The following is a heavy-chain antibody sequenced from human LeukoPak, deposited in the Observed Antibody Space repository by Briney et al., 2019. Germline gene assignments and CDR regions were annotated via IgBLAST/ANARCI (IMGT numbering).Heavy chain of an antibody. CDR2: IRSKAYGETA. J-gene: IGHJ4*02. CDR3: TRDRGAYNLYDY. V-gene: IGHV3-49*03. D-gene: IGHD1-1*01. Sequence: GRSLRLSCTASGFTFGDYAMSWIRQAPGKGLEWVGFIRSKAYGETADYASSVKGRFTISRDDSKAIAYLQMNSLKTEDTAVYHCTRDRGAYNLYDYWGQGTLVTVSS. CDR1: GFTFGDYA.